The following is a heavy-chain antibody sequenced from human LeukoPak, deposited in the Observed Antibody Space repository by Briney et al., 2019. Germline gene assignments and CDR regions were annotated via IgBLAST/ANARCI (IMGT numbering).Heavy chain of an antibody. Sequence: SETLSLTCTVSDDSITMYYWTWIRQPPGKGLEWIGYVDHTGSTKFNPSLNGRVSISRDTSKNLFSLRLRSVTAADTAVYFCARGRVSSSTWYSTYYYYFYMDVWGKGTTVTVSS. CDR3: ARGRVSSSTWYSTYYYYFYMDV. CDR2: VDHTGST. J-gene: IGHJ6*03. D-gene: IGHD4-11*01. V-gene: IGHV4-59*01. CDR1: DDSITMYY.